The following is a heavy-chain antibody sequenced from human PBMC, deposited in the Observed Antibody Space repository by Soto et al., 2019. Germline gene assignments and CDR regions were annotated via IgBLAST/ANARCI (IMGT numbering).Heavy chain of an antibody. V-gene: IGHV4-31*03. J-gene: IGHJ4*02. D-gene: IGHD4-4*01. Sequence: PSETLSLTCTVSGDSISSGGYYWSWIRQHPGKGLECIGYIYYSGSTYYNPSLKSRITISVDTSKNQFFLRLNSVTAADTAVYYCARDKSNYQFFDYWGQGTQVTVSS. CDR2: IYYSGST. CDR3: ARDKSNYQFFDY. CDR1: GDSISSGGYY.